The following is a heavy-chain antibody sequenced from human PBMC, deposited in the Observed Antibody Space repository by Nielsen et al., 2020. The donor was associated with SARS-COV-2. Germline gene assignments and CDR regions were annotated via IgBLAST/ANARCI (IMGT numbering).Heavy chain of an antibody. CDR2: INPSGGST. Sequence: ASVKVSCKASGYTFTSYYMHWVRQAPGQGLEWMGIINPSGGSTSYAQKFQGRVTMTRDTSTSTVYMELSSLRSEDTAVYYCATASYSSSWYGAFDIWGQGTMVTVSS. D-gene: IGHD6-13*01. CDR3: ATASYSSSWYGAFDI. J-gene: IGHJ3*02. CDR1: GYTFTSYY. V-gene: IGHV1-46*01.